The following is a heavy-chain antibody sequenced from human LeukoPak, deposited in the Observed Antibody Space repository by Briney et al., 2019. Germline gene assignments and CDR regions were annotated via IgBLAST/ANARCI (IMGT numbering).Heavy chain of an antibody. V-gene: IGHV4-59*11. Sequence: SDTLSLTCTVSGGSITSHYWAWIRQPPGKALEWIGYIYHSGGTTYKPSLKSRVTISLDTPDNQVSLRLTSVTAADTAVYYCARVGSYDSSGYYFTGWGQGTPVTVSS. CDR3: ARVGSYDSSGYYFTG. D-gene: IGHD3-22*01. CDR2: IYHSGGT. CDR1: GGSITSHY. J-gene: IGHJ4*02.